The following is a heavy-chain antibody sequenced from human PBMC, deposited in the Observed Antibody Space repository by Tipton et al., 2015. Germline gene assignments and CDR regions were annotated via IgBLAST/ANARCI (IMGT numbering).Heavy chain of an antibody. Sequence: TLSLTCTVSGASVSSGSYYWSWIRQPPGKGLEWIGYVYYTGRTNYNPSLKSRVSISLDTSQSQFSLELTSVTAADTAMYYCARVEGTGWYCDYWGQGTLITVPS. D-gene: IGHD6-19*01. CDR2: VYYTGRT. V-gene: IGHV4-61*01. CDR3: ARVEGTGWYCDY. CDR1: GASVSSGSYY. J-gene: IGHJ4*02.